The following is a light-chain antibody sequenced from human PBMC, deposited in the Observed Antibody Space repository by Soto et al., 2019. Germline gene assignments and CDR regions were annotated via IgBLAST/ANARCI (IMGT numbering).Light chain of an antibody. V-gene: IGLV4-69*01. J-gene: IGLJ1*01. CDR2: LNSDGTH. CDR1: SGHSSYA. CDR3: QTWGTGIHV. Sequence: QSVLTQSPSASASLGASVRLTCTLTSGHSSYAIAWHQQQPEKGPRFLMKLNSDGTHSKGDGIPDRYSVSSSGAERYLTISSLQSEDEADYYCQTWGTGIHVFGTGTKLTVL.